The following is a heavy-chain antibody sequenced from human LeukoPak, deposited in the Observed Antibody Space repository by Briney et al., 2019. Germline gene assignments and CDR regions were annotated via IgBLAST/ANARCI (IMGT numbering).Heavy chain of an antibody. CDR2: IIPIFGTA. V-gene: IGHV1-69*13. J-gene: IGHJ4*02. D-gene: IGHD2-2*01. CDR3: ARGTDLGVVVPAAMGY. Sequence: ASVKVSCKASVGTFSSYAISWVRQAPGQGLEWMGGIIPIFGTANYAQKFQGRVTITADESTSTAYMELSSLRSEDTAVYYCARGTDLGVVVPAAMGYWGQGTLVTVSS. CDR1: VGTFSSYA.